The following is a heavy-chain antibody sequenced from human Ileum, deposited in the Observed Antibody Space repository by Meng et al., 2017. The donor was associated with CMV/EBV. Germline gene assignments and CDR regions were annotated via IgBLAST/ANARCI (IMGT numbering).Heavy chain of an antibody. Sequence: QVQLGESGGGVVQAGGYLRISCTASGFNFGVSGMHWVRQAPGKALEWVSFIPYDGRKKYYAASVTGRFTISRENSKNTLYLQMNSLRLDDTAIYYCMKDQNKGWGQGTLVTSPQ. CDR3: MKDQNKG. CDR2: IPYDGRKK. CDR1: GFNFGVSG. J-gene: IGHJ4*02. V-gene: IGHV3-30*02.